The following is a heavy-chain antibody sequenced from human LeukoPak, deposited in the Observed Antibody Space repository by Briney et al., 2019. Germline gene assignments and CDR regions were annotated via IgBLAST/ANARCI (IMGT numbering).Heavy chain of an antibody. CDR1: GGTFSSYA. V-gene: IGHV1-69*05. CDR2: IIPIFGTA. Sequence: ASVKVSCKASGGTFSSYAISWVRQAPGQGLEWMGRIIPIFGTANYAQKFQGRVTITTDESTSTAYMELSSLRSEDTAVYYCARDNSGWSDPPGYYYYYYMDAWGKGTTVTVSS. D-gene: IGHD6-19*01. CDR3: ARDNSGWSDPPGYYYYYYMDA. J-gene: IGHJ6*03.